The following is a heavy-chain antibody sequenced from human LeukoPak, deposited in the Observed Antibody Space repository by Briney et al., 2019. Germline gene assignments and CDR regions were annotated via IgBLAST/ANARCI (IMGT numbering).Heavy chain of an antibody. CDR1: GGTFSSYA. D-gene: IGHD5-24*01. CDR2: IIPIFGTA. Sequence: VKVSCKASGGTFSSYAISWVQQAPGQGLEWMGRIIPIFGTANYAKKFQGRVTITTDESTSTAYMELSSLRSEDTAVYYCARDRGWLQTYYFDYWGQGTLVTVSS. CDR3: ARDRGWLQTYYFDY. V-gene: IGHV1-69*05. J-gene: IGHJ4*02.